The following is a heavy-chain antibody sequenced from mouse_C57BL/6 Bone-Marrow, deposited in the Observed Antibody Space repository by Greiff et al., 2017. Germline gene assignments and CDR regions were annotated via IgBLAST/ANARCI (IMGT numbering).Heavy chain of an antibody. D-gene: IGHD1-1*01. CDR1: GYTFTSYW. V-gene: IGHV1-53*01. CDR3: ARGIHYYGSSSYYFDY. Sequence: QVQLQQPGTELVKPGASVKLSCKASGYTFTSYWMHWVKQRPGQGLEWIGNINPSNGGTNYNEKFKSKATLTVDKSSSTAYMQLSSLTSEDSAVYYCARGIHYYGSSSYYFDYWGQGTTLTVSS. CDR2: INPSNGGT. J-gene: IGHJ2*01.